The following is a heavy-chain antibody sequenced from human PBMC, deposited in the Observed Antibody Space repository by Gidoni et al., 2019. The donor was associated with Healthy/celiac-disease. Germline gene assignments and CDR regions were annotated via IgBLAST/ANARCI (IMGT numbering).Heavy chain of an antibody. D-gene: IGHD3-3*01. Sequence: QVQLVESGGGVVQPGRSLRLSCAASGFTFSSYAMHWVRQAPGKGLGWVAVISYDGSNKYYADSVKGRFTISRDNSKNTLYLQMNSLRAEDTAVYYCARSRLRFPPYGMDVWGQGTTVTVSS. J-gene: IGHJ6*02. CDR1: GFTFSSYA. CDR3: ARSRLRFPPYGMDV. V-gene: IGHV3-30-3*01. CDR2: ISYDGSNK.